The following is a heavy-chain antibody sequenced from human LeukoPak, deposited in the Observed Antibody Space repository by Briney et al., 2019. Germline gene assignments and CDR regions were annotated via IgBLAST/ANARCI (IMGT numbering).Heavy chain of an antibody. CDR1: GGSISSSSFY. CDR3: ARRPSYNWNYYFDY. Sequence: PSETLSLTCTVSGGSISSSSFYWGWIRQPPGKGLEWIGSIYYSGSTYYNPSLKSRVTISVDTSKNQFSPKLSSVTAADTAVYYCARRPSYNWNYYFDYWGQGTLVTVSS. J-gene: IGHJ4*02. D-gene: IGHD1-7*01. CDR2: IYYSGST. V-gene: IGHV4-39*01.